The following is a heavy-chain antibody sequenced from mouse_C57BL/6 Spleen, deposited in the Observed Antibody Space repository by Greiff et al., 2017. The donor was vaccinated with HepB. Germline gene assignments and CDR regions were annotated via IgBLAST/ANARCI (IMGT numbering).Heavy chain of an antibody. D-gene: IGHD1-1*01. Sequence: EVMLVESGGGLVKPGGSLKLSCAASGFTFSDYGMHWVRQAPEKGLEWVAYISSGSSTIYYADKVKGRFTISRDNAKNTLFLQMTSLRSEDTAMYYCATSHYGSSYWYFDVWGTGTTVTVSS. J-gene: IGHJ1*03. CDR2: ISSGSSTI. CDR3: ATSHYGSSYWYFDV. CDR1: GFTFSDYG. V-gene: IGHV5-17*01.